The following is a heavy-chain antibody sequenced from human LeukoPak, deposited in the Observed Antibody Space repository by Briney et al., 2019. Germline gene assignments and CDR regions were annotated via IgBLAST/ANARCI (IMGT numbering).Heavy chain of an antibody. V-gene: IGHV4-4*07. J-gene: IGHJ5*02. D-gene: IGHD6-6*01. CDR1: GGSISSYY. Sequence: PSETLSLTCTVSGGSISSYYWSWIRQPAGKGLEGVGRIYTSGSTNYNPSLKSRVTMSVDTSKNQFSLKLSSVTAADTAVYYCARDLISSSSLINFDPWGQGTLVTVSS. CDR2: IYTSGST. CDR3: ARDLISSSSLINFDP.